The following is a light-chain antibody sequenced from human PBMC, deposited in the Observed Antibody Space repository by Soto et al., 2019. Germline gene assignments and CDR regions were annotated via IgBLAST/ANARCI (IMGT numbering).Light chain of an antibody. J-gene: IGKJ2*01. CDR2: CAS. Sequence: DIVMTQSPDSLAVSLGERATINCKSSQSILNSSNNKHCLVWYQQKPGQPPKLLIYCASTPESGVPDRVIGSGDGSDFNLPISSLQAEDVALYYCPQYCFTPTFGPATKLEIK. CDR1: QSILNSSNNKHC. V-gene: IGKV4-1*01. CDR3: PQYCFTPT.